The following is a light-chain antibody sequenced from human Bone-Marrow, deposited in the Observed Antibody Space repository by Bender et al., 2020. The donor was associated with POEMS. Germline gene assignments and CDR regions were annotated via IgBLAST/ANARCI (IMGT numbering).Light chain of an antibody. Sequence: QSALTQPASVSGSPGQSITVSCTGTSSDVGGYNYVSWYQQHPGKGPQLIIYEVTNRPSGVSNRFSGSKSGNTASLTISGLQAEDEGHYYCSSYTSINTLVFGGGTKVTVL. J-gene: IGLJ3*02. CDR2: EVT. V-gene: IGLV2-14*01. CDR1: SSDVGGYNY. CDR3: SSYTSINTLV.